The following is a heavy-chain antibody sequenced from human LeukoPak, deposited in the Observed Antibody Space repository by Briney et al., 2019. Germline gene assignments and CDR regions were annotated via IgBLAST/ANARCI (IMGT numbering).Heavy chain of an antibody. CDR1: GFTFSHYW. CDR3: ARVFLITIFGVGYESGAFDI. V-gene: IGHV3-7*01. D-gene: IGHD3-3*01. J-gene: IGHJ3*02. Sequence: GGSLRLSCAASGFTFSHYWMSWVSQAPGKGLEWVANINQDGSDEYYVDSVKGRFSISRDNAENTLYLQMNSLRAADTAVYYCARVFLITIFGVGYESGAFDIWGQGTMVTVSS. CDR2: INQDGSDE.